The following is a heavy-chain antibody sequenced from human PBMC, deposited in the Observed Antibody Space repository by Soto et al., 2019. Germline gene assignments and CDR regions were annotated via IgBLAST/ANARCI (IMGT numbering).Heavy chain of an antibody. J-gene: IGHJ4*02. D-gene: IGHD5-12*01. CDR1: GFTFDDYA. Sequence: GGSLRLSCAASGFTFDDYAMHWVRQAPGKGLEWVSGISWNSGSIGYADSVKGRFTISRDNAKNSLYLQMNSLRAEDTALYYCAKDIGSGYEKYYFDYWGQGTLVTVSS. CDR2: ISWNSGSI. CDR3: AKDIGSGYEKYYFDY. V-gene: IGHV3-9*01.